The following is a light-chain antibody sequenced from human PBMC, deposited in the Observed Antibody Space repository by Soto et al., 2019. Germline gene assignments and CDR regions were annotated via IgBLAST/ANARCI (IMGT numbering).Light chain of an antibody. V-gene: IGKV1-5*03. Sequence: DIQMTQSPSTLSASVGDRVTITCRASQSISSWLAWHQQQPGKAPKLLIYKASSLDSGVPSRFSGSGSGTEFTLTISSLQPDDFATYYCQQYTNYPWTFGQGTKVEIK. CDR1: QSISSW. CDR3: QQYTNYPWT. CDR2: KAS. J-gene: IGKJ1*01.